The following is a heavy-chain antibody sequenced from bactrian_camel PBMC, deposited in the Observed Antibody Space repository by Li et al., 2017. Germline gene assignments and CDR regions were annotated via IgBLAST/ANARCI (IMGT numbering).Heavy chain of an antibody. J-gene: IGHJ4*01. CDR3: AMRVISALGLRLDKKAYNY. Sequence: DVQLVESGGGSVQAGETLRLSCTASGFTFDDSDMGWYRQAPGNECELVSTISSDGSTYYADSVKGRFTISQDNAKNTWSLQMNNLKPEDTGVYFCAMRVISALGLRLDKKAYNYWGQGTQVTVS. CDR1: GFTFDDSD. V-gene: IGHV3S66*01. CDR2: TISSDGST. D-gene: IGHD1*01.